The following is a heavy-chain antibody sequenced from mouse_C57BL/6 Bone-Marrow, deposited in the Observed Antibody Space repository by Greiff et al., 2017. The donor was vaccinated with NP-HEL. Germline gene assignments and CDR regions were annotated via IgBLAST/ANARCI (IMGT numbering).Heavy chain of an antibody. D-gene: IGHD1-1*01. J-gene: IGHJ3*01. CDR2: IYPRSGNT. Sequence: QVQLQQSGAELARPGASVKLSCKASGYTFTSYGISWVKQRTGQGLEWIGEIYPRSGNTYYNEKFKGKATLTADKSSSTAYMELRSLISEDSAVYFCAREEGYYGGFAYWGQGTLVTVSA. V-gene: IGHV1-81*01. CDR1: GYTFTSYG. CDR3: AREEGYYGGFAY.